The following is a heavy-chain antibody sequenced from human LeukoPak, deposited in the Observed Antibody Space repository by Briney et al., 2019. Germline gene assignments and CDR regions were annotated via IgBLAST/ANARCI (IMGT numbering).Heavy chain of an antibody. J-gene: IGHJ4*02. CDR3: ARGPSIFGVVNYFDY. CDR1: GGSISSSCYY. CDR2: IYYSGST. Sequence: PSETLSLTCTVSGGSISSSCYYWGWIRQPPGKGLEWIGSIYYSGSTYYNPSLKSRVTISVDTSKNQFSLKLSSVTAADTAVYYCARGPSIFGVVNYFDYWGQGTLVTVSS. V-gene: IGHV4-39*07. D-gene: IGHD3-3*01.